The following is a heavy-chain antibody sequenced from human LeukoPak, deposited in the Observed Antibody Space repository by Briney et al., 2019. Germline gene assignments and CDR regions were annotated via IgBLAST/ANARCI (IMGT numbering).Heavy chain of an antibody. J-gene: IGHJ6*02. V-gene: IGHV4-34*01. CDR2: INHSGST. D-gene: IGHD3-3*01. Sequence: SETLSLTCAVYGGSFSGYYWSWIRQPPGKGLEWIGEINHSGSTNYNPSLKSRVTISVDTSKNQFSLKLSSVTAADTAVYYCARMPQVLKYYDFWSGRRGVYGMDVWGQGTTATVSS. CDR3: ARMPQVLKYYDFWSGRRGVYGMDV. CDR1: GGSFSGYY.